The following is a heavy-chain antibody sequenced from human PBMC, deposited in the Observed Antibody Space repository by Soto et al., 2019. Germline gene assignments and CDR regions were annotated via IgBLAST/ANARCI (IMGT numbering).Heavy chain of an antibody. J-gene: IGHJ5*02. V-gene: IGHV3-21*01. D-gene: IGHD3-3*01. CDR1: GFTFSSYS. Sequence: GGSLRLSCAASGFTFSSYSMNWVRQAPGKGLEWVSSISSSSSYIYYADSVKGRFTISRDNAKNSLYLQMNSLRAEDTAVYYCARVRGWSGYSYNWFDPWGQGTLVTVSS. CDR3: ARVRGWSGYSYNWFDP. CDR2: ISSSSSYI.